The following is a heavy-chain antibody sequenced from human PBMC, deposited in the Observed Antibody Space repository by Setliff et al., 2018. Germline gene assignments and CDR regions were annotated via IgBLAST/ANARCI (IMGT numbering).Heavy chain of an antibody. CDR2: INSDGSTT. CDR3: AREIQLERHDY. CDR1: GFTFSSYW. V-gene: IGHV3-74*01. D-gene: IGHD1-1*01. J-gene: IGHJ4*02. Sequence: PGGSLRLSCAASGFTFSSYWMHWVRQAPGRGLVWVSRINSDGSTTNYADSVKGRFTISRDNAKNSLYLQMNSLRAEDTAVYYCAREIQLERHDYWGQGTLVTVSS.